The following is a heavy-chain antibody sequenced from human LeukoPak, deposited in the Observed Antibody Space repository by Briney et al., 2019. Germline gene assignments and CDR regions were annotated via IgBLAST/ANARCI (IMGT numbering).Heavy chain of an antibody. Sequence: PGGSLRLSCAASGFTFSNYWMSWVRQAPGKGLEWVANIKQDGSEKYYVDSVKGRFTISRDNAKNSLYLQMNSLRAEDTAVYYCAGSGWSTVYNWFDPWGQGTLVTVSS. CDR3: AGSGWSTVYNWFDP. J-gene: IGHJ5*02. CDR2: IKQDGSEK. CDR1: GFTFSNYW. D-gene: IGHD6-19*01. V-gene: IGHV3-7*01.